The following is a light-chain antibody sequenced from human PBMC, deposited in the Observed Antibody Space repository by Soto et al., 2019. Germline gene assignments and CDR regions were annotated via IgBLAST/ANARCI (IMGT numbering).Light chain of an antibody. CDR3: QQYDTSPWT. CDR1: QSVDSSY. Sequence: EIVLTQSPGTLSFSPCEIATLSCSSSQSVDSSYLAWYQQKPGQAPRLLIYSTSSRATGISDRFSGSGSGTDFTLTISRLEPEDFAVYYCQQYDTSPWTFGQGTKVDIK. J-gene: IGKJ1*01. V-gene: IGKV3-20*01. CDR2: STS.